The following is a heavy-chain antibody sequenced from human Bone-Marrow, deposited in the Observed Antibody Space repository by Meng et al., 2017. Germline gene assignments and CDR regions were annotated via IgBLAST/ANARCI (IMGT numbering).Heavy chain of an antibody. Sequence: SCAASGFTFSSYSMNWVRQAPGKGLEWVSSISSSSSYIYYADSVKGRFTISRDNAKNSQYLQMNSLRAEDTAVYYCARDPFRWELLITKPDAFDIWGQGTMVTVSS. CDR1: GFTFSSYS. CDR3: ARDPFRWELLITKPDAFDI. D-gene: IGHD1-26*01. J-gene: IGHJ3*02. V-gene: IGHV3-21*01. CDR2: ISSSSSYI.